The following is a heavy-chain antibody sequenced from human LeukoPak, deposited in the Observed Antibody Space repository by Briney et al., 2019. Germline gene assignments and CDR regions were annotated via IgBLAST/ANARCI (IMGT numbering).Heavy chain of an antibody. CDR1: GFIFNNYW. CDR2: INQDGTTT. CDR3: AREMPGGSSWSDL. D-gene: IGHD6-13*01. Sequence: GGSLRLSCTASGFIFNNYWLSWVRQAPGKGLEWVANINQDGTTTYHADFVKGRFTISRDNGKNSLNLQMNSLRVEDTAVFYCAREMPGGSSWSDLWGQGTLVTVSS. V-gene: IGHV3-7*01. J-gene: IGHJ5*02.